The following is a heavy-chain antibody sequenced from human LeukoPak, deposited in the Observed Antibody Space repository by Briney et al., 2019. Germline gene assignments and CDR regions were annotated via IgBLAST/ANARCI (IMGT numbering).Heavy chain of an antibody. CDR3: ARRVTYYYDSSGYYLFDY. Sequence: GESLNISCKGSGYSFTSYWIGWVRQMPGNGLEWMGIIYPCDSDTRYSPSFQGQVTISADKSISTAYLQWSSLKASDTAMYYCARRVTYYYDSSGYYLFDYWGQGTLVTVSS. V-gene: IGHV5-51*01. CDR1: GYSFTSYW. D-gene: IGHD3-22*01. CDR2: IYPCDSDT. J-gene: IGHJ4*02.